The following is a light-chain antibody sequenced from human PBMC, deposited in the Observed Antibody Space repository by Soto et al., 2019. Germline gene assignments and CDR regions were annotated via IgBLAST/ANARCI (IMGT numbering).Light chain of an antibody. CDR1: SSDVGGYNY. Sequence: QSVLTQPASVSGSPGQSITISGTGTSSDVGGYNYVSWYQQHPGKAPKLMIYDVSNRPSGVSNRFSGSQSGNTASLTISGLQAEDEADYYCSSSTSSSTPYVFGTGTKVTVL. CDR3: SSSTSSSTPYV. J-gene: IGLJ1*01. CDR2: DVS. V-gene: IGLV2-14*01.